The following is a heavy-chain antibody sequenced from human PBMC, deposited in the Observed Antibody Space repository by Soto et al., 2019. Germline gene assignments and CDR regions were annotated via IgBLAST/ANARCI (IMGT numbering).Heavy chain of an antibody. CDR2: FDPEDGET. V-gene: IGHV1-24*01. CDR3: ATTPAGFDYYGSRNWFDP. Sequence: ASVKVSCKVSGYTLTELSMHWVRQAPGKGLEWMGGFDPEDGETIYAQKFQGRVTMTEDTSTDTAYMELSRLRYEDTAVYYCATTPAGFDYYGSRNWFDPWGQGTMLTVSS. J-gene: IGHJ5*02. D-gene: IGHD3-10*01. CDR1: GYTLTELS.